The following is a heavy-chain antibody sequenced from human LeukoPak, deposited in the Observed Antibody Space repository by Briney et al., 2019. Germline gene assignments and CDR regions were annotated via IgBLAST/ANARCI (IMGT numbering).Heavy chain of an antibody. Sequence: ASVKVSCKASGYTLTDYHMIWVRQAPGQGLEWMAWMKPNSGGINYAQEFQGRVTVTRDTSISTVYMELSSLRSGDTAIYYCARDPVDGYSHYDYWGQGTLVTVSS. CDR1: GYTLTDYH. CDR2: MKPNSGGI. V-gene: IGHV1-2*02. J-gene: IGHJ4*02. CDR3: ARDPVDGYSHYDY. D-gene: IGHD5-24*01.